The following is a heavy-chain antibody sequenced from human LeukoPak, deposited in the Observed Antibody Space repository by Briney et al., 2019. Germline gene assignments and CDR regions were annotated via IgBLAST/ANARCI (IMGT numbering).Heavy chain of an antibody. CDR3: AIGYCTNGVCYRSNGYYYYGMDV. Sequence: ASVTVSCTVSGYTLTELSMHWVRQAPGKGLEWMGGFDPEDGETIYAQKFQGRVTMTEDTSTDTAYMELSSLRSEDTAVYYCAIGYCTNGVCYRSNGYYYYGMDVWGQGTTVTVSS. CDR2: FDPEDGET. D-gene: IGHD2-8*01. J-gene: IGHJ6*02. V-gene: IGHV1-24*01. CDR1: GYTLTELS.